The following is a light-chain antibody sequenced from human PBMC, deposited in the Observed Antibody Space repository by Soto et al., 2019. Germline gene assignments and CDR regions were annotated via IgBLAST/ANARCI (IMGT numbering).Light chain of an antibody. CDR3: QQYNSYSPYT. J-gene: IGKJ2*01. CDR2: KAA. V-gene: IGKV1-5*03. CDR1: QSISSW. Sequence: DIQMTQSPSTLSASVGDRVTITCRASQSISSWLAWYQQKPGKAPKLLIYKAASLESGVPSRFSGSESGTDFTLTIISLQPDDFETYYCQQYNSYSPYTFGQGTKLDI.